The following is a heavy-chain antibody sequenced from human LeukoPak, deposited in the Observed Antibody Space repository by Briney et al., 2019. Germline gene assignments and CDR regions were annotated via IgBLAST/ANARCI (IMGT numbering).Heavy chain of an antibody. Sequence: PGGSLTLSCAASGFTVSSNYMSWIRQAPGKGLEWVSVIYSGGSTYYADSVKGRFTISRDTSKNTLYLQMNSLRAEDTAVYYCARDGYSSSSGSNYYYYGMDLWGQGNTVTVSS. J-gene: IGHJ6*01. D-gene: IGHD6-6*01. CDR2: IYSGGST. V-gene: IGHV3-66*01. CDR3: ARDGYSSSSGSNYYYYGMDL. CDR1: GFTVSSNY.